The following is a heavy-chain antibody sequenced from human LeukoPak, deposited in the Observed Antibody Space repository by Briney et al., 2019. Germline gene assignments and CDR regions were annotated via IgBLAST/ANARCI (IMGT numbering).Heavy chain of an antibody. CDR2: IRYDGSNK. J-gene: IGHJ5*02. V-gene: IGHV3-30*02. CDR3: ATCPRPLRNNWFDP. Sequence: GGSLRLSCAASGFTFSSYGMHWVRQAPGKGLEWVAFIRYDGSNKYCADSVKGRFTISRDNSKNTLYLQMNSLRAEDTAVYYCATCPRPLRNNWFDPWGQGTLVTVSS. CDR1: GFTFSSYG. D-gene: IGHD3-16*01.